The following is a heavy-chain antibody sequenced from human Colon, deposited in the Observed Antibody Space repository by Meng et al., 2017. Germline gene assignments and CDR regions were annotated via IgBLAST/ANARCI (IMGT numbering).Heavy chain of an antibody. CDR1: GFTFSDHY. V-gene: IGHV3-72*01. CDR3: ARRGSGSYYHFDY. Sequence: VQRGESGGGLVKPGGSLRLSCAASGFTFSDHYMDWVRQAPGKGLEWVGRTRNKANSYTTEYAASVKGRFTISRDDSKNSLYLQMNSLKTEDTAVYYCARRGSGSYYHFDYWGQGTLVTVSS. D-gene: IGHD3-10*01. J-gene: IGHJ4*02. CDR2: TRNKANSYTT.